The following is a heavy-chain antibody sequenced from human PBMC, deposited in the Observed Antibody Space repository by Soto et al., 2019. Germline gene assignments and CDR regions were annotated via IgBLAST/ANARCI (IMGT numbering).Heavy chain of an antibody. Sequence: QVQLVESGGGVVQPGRSLRLSCAASGFTFSSYGMHWVRQAPGKGLEWVAVISYDGSNKYYADSVKGRFTISRDNSKNTLYLQMNSLGAEDTAFYYCAKPAFLSGYYGPHDALDIWGQGTMVTVSS. D-gene: IGHD3-3*01. CDR3: AKPAFLSGYYGPHDALDI. CDR2: ISYDGSNK. J-gene: IGHJ3*02. CDR1: GFTFSSYG. V-gene: IGHV3-30*18.